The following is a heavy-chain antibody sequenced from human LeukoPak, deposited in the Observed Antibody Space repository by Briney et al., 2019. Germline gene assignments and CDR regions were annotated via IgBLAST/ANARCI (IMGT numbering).Heavy chain of an antibody. Sequence: PSETLSHTCTVSGGSISSYYWSWIRQPPGKGLEWIGYIYYSGSTNYNPSLKSRVTISVDTSKNQFSLKLSSVTAADTAVYYCARISIARYYYYGMDVWGQGTTVTVSS. V-gene: IGHV4-59*01. D-gene: IGHD6-6*01. CDR3: ARISIARYYYYGMDV. CDR2: IYYSGST. CDR1: GGSISSYY. J-gene: IGHJ6*02.